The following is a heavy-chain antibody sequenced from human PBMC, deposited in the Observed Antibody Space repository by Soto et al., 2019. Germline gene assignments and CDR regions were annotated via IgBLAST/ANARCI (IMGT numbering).Heavy chain of an antibody. V-gene: IGHV4-4*07. CDR2: MYNSERT. CDR3: AREPLAHSYFDL. J-gene: IGHJ4*02. Sequence: TLSLTCTVPGGSIGGYYWSWIRQPAGKGLEWIGRMYNSERTNYNPSLKSRVTMSMDTSKNQFSLRLTSVTAADTAVYFCAREPLAHSYFDLWGQGTLVTVSS. CDR1: GGSIGGYY.